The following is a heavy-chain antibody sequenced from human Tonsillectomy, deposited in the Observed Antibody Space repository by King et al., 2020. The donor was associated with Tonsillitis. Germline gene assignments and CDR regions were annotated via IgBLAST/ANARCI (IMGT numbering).Heavy chain of an antibody. Sequence: VQLVESGGGLVKPGGSLRLSCAASGFTFSSYSMNWVRQAPGKGLEWVSSISSSSSYIYYADSVKGRFTISRDNAKNSLYLQMNSLRAEDTAVYYCARRSVVVVAATSYYGMDVLGQGTTVTVSS. CDR2: ISSSSSYI. D-gene: IGHD2-15*01. CDR1: GFTFSSYS. V-gene: IGHV3-21*01. CDR3: ARRSVVVVAATSYYGMDV. J-gene: IGHJ6*02.